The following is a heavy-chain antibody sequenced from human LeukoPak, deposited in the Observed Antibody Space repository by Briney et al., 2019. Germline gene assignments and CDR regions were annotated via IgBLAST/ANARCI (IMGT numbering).Heavy chain of an antibody. CDR3: ASYGSGSYVGYMDV. CDR2: IKQDGSEK. D-gene: IGHD3-10*01. J-gene: IGHJ6*03. Sequence: PGGSLRLSCAASGFTFSSYWMSWVRQAPGKGREWVANIKQDGSEKYYVDSVKGRFTISRDNAKNSLYLQMNSLRAEDTAVYYCASYGSGSYVGYMDVWGKGTTVTVSS. V-gene: IGHV3-7*01. CDR1: GFTFSSYW.